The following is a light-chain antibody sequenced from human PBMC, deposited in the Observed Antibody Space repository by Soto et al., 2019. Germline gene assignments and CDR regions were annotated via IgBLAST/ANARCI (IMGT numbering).Light chain of an antibody. J-gene: IGKJ1*01. CDR3: QQYNNWPPT. CDR1: QSVSSN. CDR2: DAS. V-gene: IGKV3-15*01. Sequence: EIVMTQSPATLSVSPGERATIACRASQSVSSNLAWYQQKPGQAPRLLIYDASTRATGIPARFRGSGSGTEFTLTISSLQSEDFAVHYCQQYNNWPPTFGQGTKVEIK.